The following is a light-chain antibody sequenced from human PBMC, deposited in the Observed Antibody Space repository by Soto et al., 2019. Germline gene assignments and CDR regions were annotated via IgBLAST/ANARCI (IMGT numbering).Light chain of an antibody. CDR2: DVT. V-gene: IGLV2-11*01. CDR1: SSDVGGYDF. Sequence: QSALAQPRSVSGSPGQSVTLSCTGTSSDVGGYDFVSWYQQYPGKAPKLIIFDVTERTSGVPDRFSGSKSCNSASLTISGLQAEDEADYYCSSYAGSYILGVFGGGTQLTVL. J-gene: IGLJ3*02. CDR3: SSYAGSYILGV.